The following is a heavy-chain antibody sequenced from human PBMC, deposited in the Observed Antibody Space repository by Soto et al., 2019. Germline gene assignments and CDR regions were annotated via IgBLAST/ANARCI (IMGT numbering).Heavy chain of an antibody. D-gene: IGHD3-3*01. V-gene: IGHV4-34*01. Sequence: SETLSLTCAVYGGSLSGYYWSWIRQPPGKGLAWIGEINHSGSTNYNPSLKSRVTISVDTSKNQCSLKLSPVTAAETAVYYCARLAVYDFRSGYRSSYYCDCCGRGTLFSVSS. CDR3: ARLAVYDFRSGYRSSYYCDC. J-gene: IGHJ4*02. CDR2: INHSGST. CDR1: GGSLSGYY.